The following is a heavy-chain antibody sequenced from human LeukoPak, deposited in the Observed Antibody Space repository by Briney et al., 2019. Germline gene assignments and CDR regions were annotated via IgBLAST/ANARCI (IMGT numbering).Heavy chain of an antibody. Sequence: PSETLSLTCTVSGGSISSYYWSWIRQPPGKGLEWIGYIYYSGSTNYNPSLKSRVTISVDTSKNQFSLKLSSVTAADTAVYYCARGWYHSSGSLSNWGQGTLVTVSS. CDR1: GGSISSYY. CDR2: IYYSGST. D-gene: IGHD3-22*01. V-gene: IGHV4-59*01. J-gene: IGHJ4*02. CDR3: ARGWYHSSGSLSN.